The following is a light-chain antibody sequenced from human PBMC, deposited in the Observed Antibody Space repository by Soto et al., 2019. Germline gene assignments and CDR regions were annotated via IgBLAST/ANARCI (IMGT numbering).Light chain of an antibody. V-gene: IGKV1-39*01. J-gene: IGKJ2*01. CDR1: QSISTY. Sequence: DIQMTQSPSSLSASVGDRVTITCRASQSISTYLNWYQLKPGKAPKLLIFAASNLHTGVPSRFSGSGSGTDFTLTISSLQPEDFATYSCQQYDKWPYTFGQGTNLEIK. CDR3: QQYDKWPYT. CDR2: AAS.